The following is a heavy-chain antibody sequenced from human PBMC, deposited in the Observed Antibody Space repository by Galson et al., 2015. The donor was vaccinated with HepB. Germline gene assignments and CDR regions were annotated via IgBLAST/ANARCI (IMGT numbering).Heavy chain of an antibody. J-gene: IGHJ4*02. D-gene: IGHD3-3*01. V-gene: IGHV1-46*01. CDR1: GYTFTSYG. CDR3: ARVTESRFFDY. CDR2: INPSGGST. Sequence: SVKVSCKASGYTFTSYGISWVRQAPGQGLEWMGIINPSGGSTTYAQKFQGRVTMTRDTSTSTVYMDLSSLTSEDTAVYYCARVTESRFFDYWGQGTLVTVS.